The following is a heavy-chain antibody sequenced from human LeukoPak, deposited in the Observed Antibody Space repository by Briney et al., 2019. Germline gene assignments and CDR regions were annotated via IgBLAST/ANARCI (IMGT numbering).Heavy chain of an antibody. CDR2: ISAYNGST. V-gene: IGHV1-18*01. Sequence: ASVTVSFTASGYTFTIYGISWVRQAPGQGLEWMGWISAYNGSTNYAQKLQGRVTMTTDTSTSTAYMELRSLRSDDTAVYYCARGYSSSWHEIYYYYYMDVWGKGTTVTVSS. CDR3: ARGYSSSWHEIYYYYYMDV. CDR1: GYTFTIYG. J-gene: IGHJ6*03. D-gene: IGHD6-13*01.